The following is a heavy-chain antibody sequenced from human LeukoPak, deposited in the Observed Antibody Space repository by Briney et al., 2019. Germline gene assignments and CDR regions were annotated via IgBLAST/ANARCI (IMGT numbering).Heavy chain of an antibody. CDR3: VGDRGVFY. V-gene: IGHV4-59*01. D-gene: IGHD3-16*01. CDR1: GGSISIYY. J-gene: IGHJ4*02. CDR2: VYNSGST. Sequence: SETLSLTCSVSGGSISIYYWSWIRQPPGKGLEWIGYVYNSGSTDYNPSLKSRVTISVDTSKNQFSLKVNSVTASDTAVYYCVGDRGVFYLGQGILVTVSS.